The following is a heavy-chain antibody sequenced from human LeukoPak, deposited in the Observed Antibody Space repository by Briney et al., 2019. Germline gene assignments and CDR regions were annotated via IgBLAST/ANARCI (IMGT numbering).Heavy chain of an antibody. D-gene: IGHD3-10*01. CDR2: INPNSGGT. Sequence: ASVKVSCKASGYTFTGYYMHWVRQAPGQGLEWMGWINPNSGGTNSAQKFQGRVTMTRDTSISTAYMELSRLTSDDTAVYYWARDGGDGSGSYLFLSWFDPWGQGTLVTVSS. J-gene: IGHJ5*02. V-gene: IGHV1-2*02. CDR3: ARDGGDGSGSYLFLSWFDP. CDR1: GYTFTGYY.